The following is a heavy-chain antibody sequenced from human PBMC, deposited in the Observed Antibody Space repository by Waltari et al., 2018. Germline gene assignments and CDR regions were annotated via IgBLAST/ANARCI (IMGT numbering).Heavy chain of an antibody. J-gene: IGHJ3*01. Sequence: QVQLVESGGGLVKPGGSLSLSCEASGFIFSDYYMSWVRQAPGKGLEWVSYLSSDGATFYSSDSVRGRFTISRDDAKNSLYLQMNSLRSEDTAVYYCARVHGDFWSGPSDALDVWGQGTMVTVSS. CDR1: GFIFSDYY. CDR3: ARVHGDFWSGPSDALDV. V-gene: IGHV3-11*04. CDR2: LSSDGATF. D-gene: IGHD3-3*01.